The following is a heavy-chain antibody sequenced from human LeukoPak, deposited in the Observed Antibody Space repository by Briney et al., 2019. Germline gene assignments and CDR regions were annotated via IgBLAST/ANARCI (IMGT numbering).Heavy chain of an antibody. CDR2: ISSSGSTI. Sequence: GGSLRLSCAASGFTFSDYYMSWTRQAPGKGLEWVSYISSSGSTIYYADSVKGRFTISRDNAKNSLYLQMNSLRAEDTAVYYCARDRPYYDFWSGYFDYWGQGTLVTVSS. CDR3: ARDRPYYDFWSGYFDY. J-gene: IGHJ4*02. V-gene: IGHV3-11*01. CDR1: GFTFSDYY. D-gene: IGHD3-3*01.